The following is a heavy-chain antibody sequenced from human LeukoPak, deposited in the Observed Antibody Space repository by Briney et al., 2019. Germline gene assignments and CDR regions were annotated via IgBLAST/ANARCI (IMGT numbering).Heavy chain of an antibody. CDR1: GLTFSNYA. V-gene: IGHV3-23*01. CDR3: AKAAHSSGLWYFDY. CDR2: INWNGGST. D-gene: IGHD6-19*01. Sequence: GGSLRLSCVASGLTFSNYAMSWVRQAPGQGLEWVSAINWNGGSTNYADSVKGRFTISRDSSKNTLYLHMNSLRAEDTAVYYCAKAAHSSGLWYFDYWGQGILVTVSS. J-gene: IGHJ4*02.